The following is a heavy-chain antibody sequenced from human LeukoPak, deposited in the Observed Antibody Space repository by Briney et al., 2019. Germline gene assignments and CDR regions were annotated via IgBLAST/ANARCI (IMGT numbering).Heavy chain of an antibody. CDR1: GFTFSSYA. V-gene: IGHV3-23*01. Sequence: GGSLRLSCAASGFTFSSYAMSWVRQAPGKGLEWVSAISGSGGSTYYADSVTGRFTISRDNSKNTLYLQMNSLRAEDTAVYYCAKDLGGSSGYLDYWGQGTLVTVSS. D-gene: IGHD3-22*01. CDR2: ISGSGGST. CDR3: AKDLGGSSGYLDY. J-gene: IGHJ4*02.